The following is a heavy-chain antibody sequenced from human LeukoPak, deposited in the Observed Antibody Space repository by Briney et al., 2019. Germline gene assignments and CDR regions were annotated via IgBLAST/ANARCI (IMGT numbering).Heavy chain of an antibody. J-gene: IGHJ3*02. CDR1: GYTFTSYG. Sequence: GASVKVSCKASGYTFTSYGISWVRQAPGQGLEWMGWISAYNGNTNYAQKLQGRVTMTTDTSTSTAYMELRSLRSDDTAVYYCARDLHAILWFGELTGDAFDIWGQGTMVTVSS. V-gene: IGHV1-18*01. CDR2: ISAYNGNT. D-gene: IGHD3-10*01. CDR3: ARDLHAILWFGELTGDAFDI.